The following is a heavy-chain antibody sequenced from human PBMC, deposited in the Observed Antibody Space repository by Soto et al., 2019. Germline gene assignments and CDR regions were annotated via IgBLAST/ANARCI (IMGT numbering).Heavy chain of an antibody. CDR1: GFTFSSYS. D-gene: IGHD1-1*01. J-gene: IGHJ4*02. V-gene: IGHV3-21*01. Sequence: GGSLRLSCAASGFTFSSYSMNWVRQAPGKGLEWVSSISSSSSYIYYADSVKGRFTISRDNAKNSLYLQMNSLRAEDTAVYYCARVSRLERHNDDWGQGTLVTVSS. CDR3: ARVSRLERHNDD. CDR2: ISSSSSYI.